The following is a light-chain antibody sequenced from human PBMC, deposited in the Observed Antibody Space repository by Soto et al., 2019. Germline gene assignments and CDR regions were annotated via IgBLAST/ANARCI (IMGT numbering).Light chain of an antibody. CDR1: QSVLYSSNNKNY. J-gene: IGKJ3*01. CDR3: QQYYSTPPT. V-gene: IGKV4-1*01. CDR2: WAS. Sequence: DIVMTQSPDSLAVSLGERATINCKSSQSVLYSSNNKNYLAWYQQKPGQPPKLLIYWASTRESGVPDRFSGSGSGTDFTLTIGSLQAEDVAVYYGQQYYSTPPTFGPGPKVDIK.